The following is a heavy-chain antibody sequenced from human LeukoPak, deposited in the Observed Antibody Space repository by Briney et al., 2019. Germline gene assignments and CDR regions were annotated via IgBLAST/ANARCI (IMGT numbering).Heavy chain of an antibody. CDR2: INDHGDTT. V-gene: IGHV3-64D*09. CDR3: AKASSNYFYYFEY. Sequence: GGSLRLSCSASGFTFSSCAMHWVRQAPRMGLEYVSGINDHGDTTHYGDSVRGRVTISRDDSKNTVHLQMSSLRAEDTAVYYCAKASSNYFYYFEYWGQGTLVTVSS. CDR1: GFTFSSCA. J-gene: IGHJ4*02. D-gene: IGHD2/OR15-2a*01.